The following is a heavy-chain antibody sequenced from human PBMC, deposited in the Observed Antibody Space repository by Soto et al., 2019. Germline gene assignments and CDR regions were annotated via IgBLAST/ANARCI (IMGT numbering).Heavy chain of an antibody. CDR3: ARSIAVAGSWFDP. J-gene: IGHJ5*02. CDR2: IIPILGIA. D-gene: IGHD6-19*01. CDR1: GGTFSSYT. V-gene: IGHV1-69*02. Sequence: GASVKVSCKASGGTFSSYTISWVRQAPGQGLEWMGRIIPILGIANYAQKFQGRVTITADKSTSTAYMELSSLRSEDTAVYYCARSIAVAGSWFDPWGQGTLVTVS.